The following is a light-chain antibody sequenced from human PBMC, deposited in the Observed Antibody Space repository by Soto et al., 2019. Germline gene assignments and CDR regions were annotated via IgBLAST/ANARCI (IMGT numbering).Light chain of an antibody. J-gene: IGKJ1*01. CDR3: QQYGSSPQT. V-gene: IGKV3-20*01. CDR1: QSVNSGY. CDR2: DTS. Sequence: EIVLTQSPCTLSLSPGERATLSCRASQSVNSGYLAWYQHTPGQAPRLLIYDTSTRATGIPDRFSGSGSGTDFTLTISRLEPEDFAVFYCQQYGSSPQTFGQGTKVDIK.